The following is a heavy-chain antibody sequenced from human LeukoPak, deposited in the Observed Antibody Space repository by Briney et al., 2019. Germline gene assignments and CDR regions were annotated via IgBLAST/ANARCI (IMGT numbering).Heavy chain of an antibody. CDR1: GGTFSSYA. Sequence: SVKVSCKASGGTFSSYAISWVRQAPGQGLEGMGGIIPIFGTANYAQKFQGRVTITADESTSTAYMELSSLRSEDTAVYYCARLSVTSYYFDYWGQGTLVTVSS. J-gene: IGHJ4*02. CDR2: IIPIFGTA. CDR3: ARLSVTSYYFDY. D-gene: IGHD4-17*01. V-gene: IGHV1-69*13.